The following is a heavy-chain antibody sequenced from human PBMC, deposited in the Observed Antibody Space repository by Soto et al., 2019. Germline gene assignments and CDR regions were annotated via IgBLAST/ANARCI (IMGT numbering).Heavy chain of an antibody. V-gene: IGHV3-30*18. J-gene: IGHJ4*02. D-gene: IGHD3-22*01. CDR3: GKVSTYYYDSTFDY. CDR2: ISYDGNYK. CDR1: GVTFSSYG. Sequence: QVQLVESGGGVVQPGRSLRVSCAASGVTFSSYGMHWVRQAPGKGLEWVAIISYDGNYKYYADSVKGRFTISRDNSKNTLYLQMNSLRAEDTAVYYCGKVSTYYYDSTFDYWGQGTLVTVSS.